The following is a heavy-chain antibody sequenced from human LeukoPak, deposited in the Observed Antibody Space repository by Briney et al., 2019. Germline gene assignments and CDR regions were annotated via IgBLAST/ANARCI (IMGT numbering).Heavy chain of an antibody. CDR2: ISAYNGNT. CDR3: ARLEPGIAAAAEYNWFDP. V-gene: IGHV1-18*01. D-gene: IGHD6-13*01. Sequence: ASVTVSFKASGYTFTSYGISWVRQAPGQGLEWMGWISAYNGNTNYAQKLQGRVTMTTDTSTSTAYMELRSLRSDDTAVYYCARLEPGIAAAAEYNWFDPWGQGTLVTVSS. CDR1: GYTFTSYG. J-gene: IGHJ5*02.